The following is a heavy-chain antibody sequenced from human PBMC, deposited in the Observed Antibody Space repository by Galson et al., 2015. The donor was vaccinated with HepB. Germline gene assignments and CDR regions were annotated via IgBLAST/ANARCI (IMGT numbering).Heavy chain of an antibody. J-gene: IGHJ6*02. Sequence: SLRLSCAASGFTVSSNYMSWVRQAPGKGLEWVSVIYSGGSTYYADSVKGRFTISRDNSKNTLYLQMNSLRAEDTAVYYCARDLFTGLWGYYYGMDVWGQGTTVTVSS. CDR1: GFTVSSNY. V-gene: IGHV3-66*02. CDR3: ARDLFTGLWGYYYGMDV. CDR2: IYSGGST. D-gene: IGHD4/OR15-4a*01.